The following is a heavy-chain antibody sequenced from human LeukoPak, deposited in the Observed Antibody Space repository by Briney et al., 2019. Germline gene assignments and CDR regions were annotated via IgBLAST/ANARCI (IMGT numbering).Heavy chain of an antibody. J-gene: IGHJ4*02. V-gene: IGHV1-69*06. CDR2: IIPIFGTA. D-gene: IGHD5-12*01. CDR3: TRGDIVAARAFDY. Sequence: SVKVSCKASGGTFSRYAISWVRQAPGQGLEWMGGIIPIFGTANYAQKFQGRVTITADKSTSTAYMELSSLRSEDTAVYYCTRGDIVAARAFDYWGQGTMVTVSS. CDR1: GGTFSRYA.